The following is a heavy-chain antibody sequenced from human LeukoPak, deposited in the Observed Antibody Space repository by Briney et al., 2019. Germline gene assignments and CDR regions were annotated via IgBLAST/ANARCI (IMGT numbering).Heavy chain of an antibody. D-gene: IGHD6-19*01. CDR1: GFTFSTYA. V-gene: IGHV3-23*01. J-gene: IGHJ4*02. CDR3: ARSSSGWYQFDY. Sequence: GGSLRLSCAASGFTFSTYAMSWVRQAPGKGLEWVSTISGSGGSTYYADSVKGRFTVSRDNSKNTLYLQMSSLRAEDTAVYYCARSSSGWYQFDYWGQETLVTVSS. CDR2: ISGSGGST.